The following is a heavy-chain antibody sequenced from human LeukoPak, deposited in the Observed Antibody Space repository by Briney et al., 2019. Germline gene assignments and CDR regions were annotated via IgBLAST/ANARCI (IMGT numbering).Heavy chain of an antibody. CDR1: GFIFSSYN. D-gene: IGHD3-22*01. V-gene: IGHV3-48*01. CDR2: ITTRSDTI. J-gene: IGHJ4*02. CDR3: ARAEQRYYYDTSGLRLPDY. Sequence: GGSLRLSCEASGFIFSSYNMNWIRQAPGKGLEWVSYITTRSDTIYYADSVKGRFTISRDNAKNSLYLQMNSLRAEDTAVYYCARAEQRYYYDTSGLRLPDYWGQGTLVTVSS.